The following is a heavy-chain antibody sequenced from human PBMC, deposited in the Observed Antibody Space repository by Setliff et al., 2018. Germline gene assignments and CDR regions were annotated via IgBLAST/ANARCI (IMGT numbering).Heavy chain of an antibody. D-gene: IGHD6-19*01. CDR1: GGSFSGYY. V-gene: IGHV4-34*01. Sequence: PSETLSLTCAVYGGSFSGYYWSWIRQPPGKGLEWIGSIYYSGSTYYNPSLKSRVTMSIDTSKNQFSLKLNSVTAADMAVYYCAREQWLDPPGYYYMDVWAKGTTVTVSS. CDR3: AREQWLDPPGYYYMDV. J-gene: IGHJ6*03. CDR2: IYYSGST.